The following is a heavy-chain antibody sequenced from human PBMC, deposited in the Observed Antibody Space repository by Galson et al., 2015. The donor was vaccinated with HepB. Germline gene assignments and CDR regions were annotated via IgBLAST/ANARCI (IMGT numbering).Heavy chain of an antibody. CDR2: ISSSSSTI. CDR3: ARLLRTGGC. J-gene: IGHJ4*02. D-gene: IGHD3-22*01. Sequence: SLRLSCAASGFTFSRFSMNWVRQAPGKGLEWVSYISSSSSTIYYADSVKGRFTISRDNAKNSLHLQMNSLRAEDTAVYYCARLLRTGGCWGQGTLVTVSS. CDR1: GFTFSRFS. V-gene: IGHV3-48*01.